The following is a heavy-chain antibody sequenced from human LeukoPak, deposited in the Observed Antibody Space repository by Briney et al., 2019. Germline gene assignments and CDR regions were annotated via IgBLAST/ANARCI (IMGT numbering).Heavy chain of an antibody. J-gene: IGHJ3*02. D-gene: IGHD6-13*01. Sequence: PGGSLRLSCAASGFTFDDYAMHWVRQAPGKGLEWVSGISWNSGSIGYADSVKGRFTISRDNAKNSLYLQMNSLRAEDMALYYCAKGIAAAGTQAYAFDIWGQGTMVAVSS. CDR1: GFTFDDYA. V-gene: IGHV3-9*03. CDR3: AKGIAAAGTQAYAFDI. CDR2: ISWNSGSI.